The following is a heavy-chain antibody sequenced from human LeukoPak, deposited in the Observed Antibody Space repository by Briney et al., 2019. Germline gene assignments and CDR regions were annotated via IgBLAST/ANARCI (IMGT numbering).Heavy chain of an antibody. D-gene: IGHD3-22*01. CDR1: GFTFTNFA. CDR3: AKGHYYDSSGYYQHFDH. Sequence: GRSLRLSCAASGFTFTNFAIHWVRQAPGKALEWVSLISSDGSHQYYPDSVKGRFTISRDNSKNTLYLQMNSLRAEDTAVYYCAKGHYYDSSGYYQHFDHWGQGTLVTVSS. J-gene: IGHJ4*02. CDR2: ISSDGSHQ. V-gene: IGHV3-30*18.